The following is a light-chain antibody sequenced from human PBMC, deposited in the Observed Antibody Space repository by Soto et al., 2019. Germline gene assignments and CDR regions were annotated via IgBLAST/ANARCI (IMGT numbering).Light chain of an antibody. J-gene: IGKJ1*01. V-gene: IGKV1-6*01. CDR3: LKDRNYPRT. CDR1: QDIRGD. CDR2: GAS. Sequence: AIQMTQSPSSLSASVGDRVTITCRASQDIRGDLGWYQQKQGKAPKALIYGASNLQSGDPSRFSGSGFGTDFTLTISSLQPEDFATYYCLKDRNYPRTFGQGTKVESK.